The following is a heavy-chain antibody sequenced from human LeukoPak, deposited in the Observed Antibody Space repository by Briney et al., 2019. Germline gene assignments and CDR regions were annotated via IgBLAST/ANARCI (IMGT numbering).Heavy chain of an antibody. CDR1: GCTFGTSS. J-gene: IGHJ3*02. Sequence: ASVNVSCKAFGCTFGTSSITWVRQAPGQRLEWMGWISPNNGNTHYAQGVQGRVTMTTDTSRSTAYMELRSLRSDDTAVYYCTRVRNSNNWWGPFDIWGQGTMVTVSS. CDR2: ISPNNGNT. D-gene: IGHD1-1*01. CDR3: TRVRNSNNWWGPFDI. V-gene: IGHV1-18*01.